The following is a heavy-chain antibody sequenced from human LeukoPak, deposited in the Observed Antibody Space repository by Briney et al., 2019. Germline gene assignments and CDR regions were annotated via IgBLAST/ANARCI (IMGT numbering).Heavy chain of an antibody. CDR3: VKEQSSGNYRTADF. J-gene: IGHJ4*02. V-gene: IGHV3-30*18. Sequence: GRSLRLSCAASGFTFSYYGMHWVRQAPGKGLEWVAVITYDGITTYFDDSVKGRFTISRDTSKSMLYLQMNSLRPEDTAVYYCVKEQSSGNYRTADFWGQGTLVTVSS. CDR1: GFTFSYYG. CDR2: ITYDGITT. D-gene: IGHD3-10*01.